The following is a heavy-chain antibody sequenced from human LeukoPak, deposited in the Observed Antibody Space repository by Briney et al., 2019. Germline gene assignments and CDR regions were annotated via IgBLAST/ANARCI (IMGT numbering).Heavy chain of an antibody. CDR1: GGSVSSGSYY. J-gene: IGHJ5*02. D-gene: IGHD2-15*01. CDR3: ARGLGYCSGGSCYSGSPPWFDP. Sequence: SETLSLTCTVSGGSVSSGSYYWSWIRQPPGKRLEWIGYMYYSGSTNYKPSLKSRVTISVDTSKNQFSLKLSSVTAADTAVYYCARGLGYCSGGSCYSGSPPWFDPWGQGTLVTVSS. V-gene: IGHV4-61*01. CDR2: MYYSGST.